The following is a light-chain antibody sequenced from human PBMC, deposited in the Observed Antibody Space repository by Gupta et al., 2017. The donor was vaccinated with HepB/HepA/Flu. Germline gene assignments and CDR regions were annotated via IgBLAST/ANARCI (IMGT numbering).Light chain of an antibody. CDR3: QQYGSSPFT. CDR1: QSVSSSY. V-gene: IGKV3-20*01. Sequence: EIVLTQSPGTLSLSPGERATLSCRASQSVSSSYLAWYQQKPGQAPRLLIYGASSRATGIPDRFSGSGSGTDFTLTISRLEPEDFALYYCQQYGSSPFTFGPGTKVEIK. CDR2: GAS. J-gene: IGKJ3*01.